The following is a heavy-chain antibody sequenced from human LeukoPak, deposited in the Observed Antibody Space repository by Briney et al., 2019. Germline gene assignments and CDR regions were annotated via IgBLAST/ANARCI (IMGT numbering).Heavy chain of an antibody. Sequence: GVSLRLFCAAWGFTFSSYSMNWVRQSPGKGLEGVSSICSSSSYIYYADSVKGRFNLSRDNAKNSLHLQMHSLRAEDPAVYYCAREGESSYYDSSSDGAFDICRQRPMPTVPS. CDR3: AREGESSYYDSSSDGAFDI. CDR2: ICSSSSYI. V-gene: IGHV3-21*01. D-gene: IGHD3-22*01. CDR1: GFTFSSYS. J-gene: IGHJ3*02.